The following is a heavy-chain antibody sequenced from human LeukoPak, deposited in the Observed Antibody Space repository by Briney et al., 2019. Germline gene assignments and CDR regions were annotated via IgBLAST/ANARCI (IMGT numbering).Heavy chain of an antibody. CDR3: ARGGRYCSGGSCYHVAFDI. V-gene: IGHV3-23*01. CDR1: GFTFSSYA. Sequence: GGSLRLSCAASGFTFSSYATSWVRQAPGKGLEWVSAISGSGGTTYYADSVKGRFTISRDNSKNTLYLQMNSLRAEDTAVYYCARGGRYCSGGSCYHVAFDIWGQGTMVTVSS. J-gene: IGHJ3*02. D-gene: IGHD2-15*01. CDR2: ISGSGGTT.